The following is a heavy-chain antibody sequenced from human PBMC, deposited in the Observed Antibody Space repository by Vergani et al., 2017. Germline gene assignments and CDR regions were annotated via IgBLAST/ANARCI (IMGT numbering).Heavy chain of an antibody. CDR3: ASRAKRIAALQH. V-gene: IGHV3-43*02. D-gene: IGHD6-13*01. J-gene: IGHJ1*01. Sequence: EVQLVESGGGVVQPGGSLRLSCAASGFTFDDYAMHWVRQAPGKGLEWVSLISGDGGSTYYADSVKGRFTISRDNSKNSLYLQMNSLRTEDTALYYCASRAKRIAALQHWGQGTLVTVSS. CDR1: GFTFDDYA. CDR2: ISGDGGST.